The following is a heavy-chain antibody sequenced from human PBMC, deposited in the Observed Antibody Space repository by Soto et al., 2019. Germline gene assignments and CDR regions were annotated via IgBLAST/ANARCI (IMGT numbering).Heavy chain of an antibody. Sequence: QVQLVESGGGVVQPGRSVRLSCAASGFTFSSYGMHWVRQAPGKGLEWVAVISYDGSNKYYADSVKGRITISRDNSKNTLYLQMNSLRAQDTAVYYCAEVAVGGFDYWGQGTLVTVSS. J-gene: IGHJ4*02. CDR2: ISYDGSNK. CDR3: AEVAVGGFDY. V-gene: IGHV3-30*18. CDR1: GFTFSSYG.